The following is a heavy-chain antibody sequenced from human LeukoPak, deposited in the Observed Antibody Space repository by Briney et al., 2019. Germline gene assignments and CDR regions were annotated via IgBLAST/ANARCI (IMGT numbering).Heavy chain of an antibody. D-gene: IGHD3-9*01. Sequence: GESLRISCKGSGYSFTSYWIGWVRQMPGKGLEWMGIIYPGDSDTRYSPSFQGQVTISADKSISTAYLQWSSLKASDTAMYYCARQGGAVLRYFDWYDYWGQGTLVTVSS. CDR1: GYSFTSYW. CDR2: IYPGDSDT. CDR3: ARQGGAVLRYFDWYDY. J-gene: IGHJ4*02. V-gene: IGHV5-51*01.